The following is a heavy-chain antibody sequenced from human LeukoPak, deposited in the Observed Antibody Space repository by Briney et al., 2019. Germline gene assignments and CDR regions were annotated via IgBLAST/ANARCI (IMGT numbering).Heavy chain of an antibody. CDR3: AKDRYSSSSGAFDI. CDR1: GFTFDDYA. D-gene: IGHD6-6*01. J-gene: IGHJ3*02. CDR2: ISWNSGSI. Sequence: GGSLRLSCAASGFTFDDYAMRWVRHAPGKGLEWVSGISWNSGSIGYADSVKGRFTISRDNAKNSLYLQMNSLRAEDMALYYCAKDRYSSSSGAFDIWGQGTMVTVSS. V-gene: IGHV3-9*03.